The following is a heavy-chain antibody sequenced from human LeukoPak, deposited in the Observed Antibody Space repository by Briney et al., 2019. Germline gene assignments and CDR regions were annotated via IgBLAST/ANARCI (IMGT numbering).Heavy chain of an antibody. CDR3: VRIPNSAGFPNWFDP. D-gene: IGHD6-19*01. CDR1: GFTFSSYS. V-gene: IGHV3-21*01. J-gene: IGHJ5*02. Sequence: GGSLRLSCAASGFTFSSYSMNWVRQAPGKGLEWVSSISSSSSYIYYADSVKGRFTISRDNAKNSLYLQMNSLRAEDTAVYYCVRIPNSAGFPNWFDPWGQGTLVTVSS. CDR2: ISSSSSYI.